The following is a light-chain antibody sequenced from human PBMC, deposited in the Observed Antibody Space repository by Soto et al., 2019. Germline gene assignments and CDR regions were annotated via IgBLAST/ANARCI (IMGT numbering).Light chain of an antibody. J-gene: IGKJ1*01. V-gene: IGKV1-39*01. CDR2: AAS. CDR3: QQSYSTPRT. Sequence: DIHMTQSPSSLSASLGDRVTITFRVSQSISSYLNWYQQKPGKAPKLLIYAASSLQSGVPSRFSGSGSGTDFTLTISSLQPEDFATYYCQQSYSTPRTFGQGTKVDIK. CDR1: QSISSY.